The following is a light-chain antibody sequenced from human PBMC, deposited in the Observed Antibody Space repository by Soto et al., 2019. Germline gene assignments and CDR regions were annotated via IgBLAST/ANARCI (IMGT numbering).Light chain of an antibody. CDR2: GAS. Sequence: EIVLTQSPGTLSLSPGERATLSCRASQSVSSSYLAWYQQKPGQAPRLLIYGASSRATGIPDRFSGSGSGTDFTITISSLEPEDFAVYYCQQYGSSRWRFGQGTKVDIK. CDR1: QSVSSSY. J-gene: IGKJ1*01. V-gene: IGKV3-20*01. CDR3: QQYGSSRWR.